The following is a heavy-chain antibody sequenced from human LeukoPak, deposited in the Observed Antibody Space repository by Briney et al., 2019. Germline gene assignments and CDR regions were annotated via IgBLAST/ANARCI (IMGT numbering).Heavy chain of an antibody. J-gene: IGHJ3*02. D-gene: IGHD5-24*01. CDR3: ARWVPGMATPSDAFDI. Sequence: PLETLSLTCTVSGGSISSGSYYWSWIRQPAGKGLEWIGRIYTSGSTNYNPSLKSRVTISVDTSKNQFSLKLSSVTAADTAVYYCARWVPGMATPSDAFDIWGQGTMVTVSS. V-gene: IGHV4-61*02. CDR1: GGSISSGSYY. CDR2: IYTSGST.